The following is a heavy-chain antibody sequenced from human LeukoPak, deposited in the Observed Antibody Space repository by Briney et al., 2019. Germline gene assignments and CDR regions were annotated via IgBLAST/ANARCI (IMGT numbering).Heavy chain of an antibody. Sequence: SVKVSCKASGGTFSSYAISWVRQAPGQGLEWMGGIIPIFGTANYAQKFQGRVTITADKSTSTAYMELSSLRSEDTAVYYCARDATDYYDSSGYYSPGWYYFDYWGQGTLVTVSS. V-gene: IGHV1-69*06. CDR3: ARDATDYYDSSGYYSPGWYYFDY. J-gene: IGHJ4*02. CDR2: IIPIFGTA. CDR1: GGTFSSYA. D-gene: IGHD3-22*01.